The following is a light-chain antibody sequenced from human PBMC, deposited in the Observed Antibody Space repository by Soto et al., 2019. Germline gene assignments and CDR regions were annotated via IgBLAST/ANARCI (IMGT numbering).Light chain of an antibody. CDR3: QQYSNWPPT. V-gene: IGKV3-11*01. J-gene: IGKJ5*01. CDR2: DAS. CDR1: QSISSY. Sequence: IILTQSPATLSLSPGDRATLSCRASQSISSYLSWYQQKPGQAPRPVIYDASNRATDTPARFSGSGSGTDFTLTISSLEPEDFAVYYCQQYSNWPPTFGQGTRREIK.